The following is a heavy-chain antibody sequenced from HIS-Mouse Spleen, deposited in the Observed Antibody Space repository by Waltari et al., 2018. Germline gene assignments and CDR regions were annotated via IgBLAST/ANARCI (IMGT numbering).Heavy chain of an antibody. CDR1: GGSISSSSYY. CDR3: AREIPYSSSWYDWYFDL. CDR2: IYYSGST. J-gene: IGHJ2*01. V-gene: IGHV4-39*07. Sequence: QLQLQESGPGLVKPSETLSLTCTVSGGSISSSSYYWSWIRQPPGKGLEWIGSIYYSGSTYYNPSLKSRVTISVDTSKNQFSLKLSSVTAADTAVYYCAREIPYSSSWYDWYFDLWGRGTLVTVS. D-gene: IGHD6-13*01.